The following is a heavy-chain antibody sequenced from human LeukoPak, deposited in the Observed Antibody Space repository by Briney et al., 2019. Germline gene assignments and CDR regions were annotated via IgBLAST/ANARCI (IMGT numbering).Heavy chain of an antibody. CDR3: AKDPQRWTVTAYFDY. CDR2: IRGLGLSA. CDR1: GFTFSTYA. J-gene: IGHJ4*02. D-gene: IGHD2-21*02. V-gene: IGHV3-23*01. Sequence: GGSLRLSCAACGFTFSTYAMTLVRQAPGKGLEWVSTIRGLGLSAYYADSVKGRFTISRDNFKNQMYLQMNSLRVEDTAVYYCAKDPQRWTVTAYFDYWGQGTLVTVSS.